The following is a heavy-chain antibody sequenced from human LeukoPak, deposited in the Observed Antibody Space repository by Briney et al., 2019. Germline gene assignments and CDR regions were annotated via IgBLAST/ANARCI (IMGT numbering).Heavy chain of an antibody. Sequence: GGSLRLSCAASGFTFSVSVMHWVRQAPGKGLEYVSVISSNGGSTSYANSVKGRFTISRDNSKNTLYLQMGSLRAEDMAVYYCARDLSGGGLDYWGQGALVTVSS. V-gene: IGHV3-64*01. CDR2: ISSNGGST. CDR3: ARDLSGGGLDY. J-gene: IGHJ4*02. CDR1: GFTFSVSV. D-gene: IGHD3-10*01.